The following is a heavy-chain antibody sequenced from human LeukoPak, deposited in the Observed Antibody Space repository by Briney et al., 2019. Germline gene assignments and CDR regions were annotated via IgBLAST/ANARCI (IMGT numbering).Heavy chain of an antibody. CDR1: VYTFTGYY. CDR2: INPNSGGT. D-gene: IGHD2-2*02. CDR3: ARDRADIVVVPAAIEDKYYYYGMDV. V-gene: IGHV1-2*02. J-gene: IGHJ6*02. Sequence: ASLKVSCKSSVYTFTGYYMHWVRKAPGQGLEWMRSINPNSGGTNYAQKFQGRVTMTRDTSISTADMELSRLRCDDTGVYYCARDRADIVVVPAAIEDKYYYYGMDVWGQGTTVTVSS.